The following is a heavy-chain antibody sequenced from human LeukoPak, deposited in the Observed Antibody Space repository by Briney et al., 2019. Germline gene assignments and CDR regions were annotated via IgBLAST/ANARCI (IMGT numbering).Heavy chain of an antibody. J-gene: IGHJ4*02. CDR3: ARYDILTGSYYFDY. CDR2: INPNSGGT. V-gene: IGHV1-2*02. D-gene: IGHD3-9*01. Sequence: ASVKVSCKASGYTFTGYYMHWVRQAPGQGLEWMGWINPNSGGTNYAQKFQGRVTMTRDTSISTAYMELSRLRSDDTAVYYCARYDILTGSYYFDYRGQGTLVTVSS. CDR1: GYTFTGYY.